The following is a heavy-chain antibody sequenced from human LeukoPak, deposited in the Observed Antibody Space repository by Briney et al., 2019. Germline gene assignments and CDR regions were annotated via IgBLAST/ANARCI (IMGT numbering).Heavy chain of an antibody. J-gene: IGHJ5*02. Sequence: ASVKVSCKASGYTFTGYYMHWVRQAPGQGLEWMGWINPNSGGTNYAQKFQGWVTMTRDTSISTAYMELSRLRSDDTAVYYCARGPRVHWFGDPNWFDPWGQGTLVTVSS. CDR3: ARGPRVHWFGDPNWFDP. CDR2: INPNSGGT. D-gene: IGHD3-10*01. V-gene: IGHV1-2*04. CDR1: GYTFTGYY.